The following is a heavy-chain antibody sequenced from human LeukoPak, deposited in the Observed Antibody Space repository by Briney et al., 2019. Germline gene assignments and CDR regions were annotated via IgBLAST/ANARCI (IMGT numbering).Heavy chain of an antibody. J-gene: IGHJ4*02. D-gene: IGHD4-17*01. CDR2: ISYDGSNK. CDR3: ARDRYGD. V-gene: IGHV3-30-3*01. CDR1: GFTFSSYA. Sequence: GGSLRLSCAASGFTFSSYAMHWVRQAPGKGLEWVAVISYDGSNKYYADSVKGRFTISRDNSKNTLYLQMNSLRAEDMAVYYCARDRYGDWGQGTLVTVSS.